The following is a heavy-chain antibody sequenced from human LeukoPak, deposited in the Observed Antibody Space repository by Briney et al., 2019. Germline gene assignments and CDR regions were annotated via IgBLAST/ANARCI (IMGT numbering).Heavy chain of an antibody. CDR3: AKDIVRGTMLRGAFDI. D-gene: IGHD1-26*01. V-gene: IGHV3-43*02. CDR2: ISGDGGST. Sequence: GESLKISCAASGFTFDDYATHWVRQAPGKGLEWVSLISGDGGSTYYADSVKGRFTISRDNSKNSLYLQMNSLRTEDTALYYCAKDIVRGTMLRGAFDIWGQGTMVTVSS. CDR1: GFTFDDYA. J-gene: IGHJ3*02.